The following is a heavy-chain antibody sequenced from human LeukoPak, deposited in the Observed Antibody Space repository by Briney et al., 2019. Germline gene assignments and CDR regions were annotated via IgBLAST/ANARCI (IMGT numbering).Heavy chain of an antibody. Sequence: ASVKVSCKASGYTFTSYAMHWVRQAPGQGLEWMGWINAGNGNTKYSQEFQGRVTITRDTSASTAYMGLSSLRSEDMAVYYCARDCFDSYGYGCFDYWGQGTLVTVSS. D-gene: IGHD5-18*01. CDR2: INAGNGNT. CDR1: GYTFTSYA. V-gene: IGHV1-3*03. CDR3: ARDCFDSYGYGCFDY. J-gene: IGHJ4*02.